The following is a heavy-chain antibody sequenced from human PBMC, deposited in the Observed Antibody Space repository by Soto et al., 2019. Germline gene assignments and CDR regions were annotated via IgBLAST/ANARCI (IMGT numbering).Heavy chain of an antibody. J-gene: IGHJ6*02. CDR3: AREGVAPYYYSGMDV. CDR1: GYTFTSYA. V-gene: IGHV1-3*01. CDR2: INAGNGNT. Sequence: ASVKVSCKASGYTFTSYAMHWVRQAPGQRLEWMGWINAGNGNTKYSQKFQGRVTMTTDTSTSTVHMEVRSLRSDDTAVYYCAREGVAPYYYSGMDVWGQGTPVTVSS. D-gene: IGHD5-12*01.